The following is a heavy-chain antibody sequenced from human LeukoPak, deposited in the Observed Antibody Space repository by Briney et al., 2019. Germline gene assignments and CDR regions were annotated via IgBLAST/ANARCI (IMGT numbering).Heavy chain of an antibody. CDR1: GFTFRSYW. D-gene: IGHD6-13*01. V-gene: IGHV3-74*01. CDR2: INRDGSST. CDR3: VRDDSSHFDY. Sequence: GSLRLSCAASGFTFRSYWMLWVRQAPGKGLVWVSRINRDGSSTNYADSVKGRFTISRDNAKNTLYLQMNSLRAEDTAVYYCVRDDSSHFDYWGQGALVTVSS. J-gene: IGHJ4*02.